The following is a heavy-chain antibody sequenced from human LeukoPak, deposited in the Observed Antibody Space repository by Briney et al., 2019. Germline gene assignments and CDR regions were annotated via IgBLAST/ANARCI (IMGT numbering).Heavy chain of an antibody. Sequence: ASVKVPCKASGYTFIDYYMHWVRQAPGQGLEWMGWINPNSGGTNYAQKFQGRVTMTRDPSITTAYMELSRLRSDDTAVYYCARGHYYYSLDVWGQGTTVTVSS. CDR3: ARGHYYYSLDV. CDR1: GYTFIDYY. J-gene: IGHJ6*02. V-gene: IGHV1-2*02. CDR2: INPNSGGT.